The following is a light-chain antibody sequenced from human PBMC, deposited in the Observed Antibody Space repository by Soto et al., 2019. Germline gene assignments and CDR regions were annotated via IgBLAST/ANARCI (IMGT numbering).Light chain of an antibody. CDR2: DAS. V-gene: IGKV3-11*01. J-gene: IGKJ2*01. CDR1: QSVSSY. Sequence: EIVLTQSPATLSLSPGERATLSCRASQSVSSYVAWYQQKPGQAPRLLIHDASNRATGIPARFSGSGSGTDFTFTISSLAPEDFAVYYCQQRSNWVYTFGQGTKLEIK. CDR3: QQRSNWVYT.